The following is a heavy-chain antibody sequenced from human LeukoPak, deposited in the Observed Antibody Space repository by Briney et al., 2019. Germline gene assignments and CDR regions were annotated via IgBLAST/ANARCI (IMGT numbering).Heavy chain of an antibody. D-gene: IGHD3-10*02. CDR3: AELGITMIGGV. V-gene: IGHV3-48*03. CDR1: GFTFSSYE. Sequence: GGSLRLSCAASGFTFSSYEMNWVRQAPGKGLEWVSYVSSSGSTIYYADSVKGRFTISRDNAKNSLYLQMNSLRAEDAAVYYCAELGITMIGGVWGKGTTVTISS. CDR2: VSSSGSTI. J-gene: IGHJ6*04.